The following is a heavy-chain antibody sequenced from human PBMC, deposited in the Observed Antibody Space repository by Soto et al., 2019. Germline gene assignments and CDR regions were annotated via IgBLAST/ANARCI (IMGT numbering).Heavy chain of an antibody. Sequence: GGSLRLSCAVSGFSFSIYPMHWVRQAPGKGPEWVALISYDGTNKFYAASVKGRFTISRDNSKSTLYLQVDSLRPEDAAVYYCARDPKTSGGQHWAFNYFDSWGQGTLVTVSS. V-gene: IGHV3-30-3*01. CDR2: ISYDGTNK. J-gene: IGHJ4*02. CDR1: GFSFSIYP. D-gene: IGHD7-27*01. CDR3: ARDPKTSGGQHWAFNYFDS.